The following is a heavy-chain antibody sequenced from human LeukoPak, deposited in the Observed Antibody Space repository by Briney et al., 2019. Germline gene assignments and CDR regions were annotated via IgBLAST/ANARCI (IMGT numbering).Heavy chain of an antibody. V-gene: IGHV3-23*01. CDR3: AKGCYDSSGYLDWFDP. D-gene: IGHD3-22*01. CDR2: ISGSGGST. J-gene: IGHJ5*02. Sequence: PGGSLRLSCAASGFTFSSYAMSWVRQAPGKGLEWVSAISGSGGSTYYADSVKGRFTISRDNSKNTLYLQMNSLRAEDTAVYYCAKGCYDSSGYLDWFDPWGQGTLVTVSS. CDR1: GFTFSSYA.